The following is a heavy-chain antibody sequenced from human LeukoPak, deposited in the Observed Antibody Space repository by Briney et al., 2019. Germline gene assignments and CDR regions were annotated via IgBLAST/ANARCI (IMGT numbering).Heavy chain of an antibody. J-gene: IGHJ4*02. CDR3: ARGPTVTTSDY. Sequence: PSETLSLTCTVSGGSISSSTYYWGWIRQPPGQGLEWIGAIYYTGTTYYNPSLRSRVTISVDTSKNHFSLNLSSVTAADTAVYYCARGPTVTTSDYWGQGTLVTVSS. V-gene: IGHV4-39*02. D-gene: IGHD4-11*01. CDR1: GGSISSSTYY. CDR2: IYYTGTT.